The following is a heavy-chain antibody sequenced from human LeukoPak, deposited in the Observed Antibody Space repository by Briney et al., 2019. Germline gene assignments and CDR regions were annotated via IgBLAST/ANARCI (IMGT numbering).Heavy chain of an antibody. Sequence: GGSLRLSCVASGFTFTNAWMTWVRQAPGKGLEWVGRIKTKTDGRTTDYAAPVKGRFTISRDDSKNTLYLQMNSLKIEDTAVYYCTTVRIDWGQGTLVTVSS. D-gene: IGHD2-21*01. CDR3: TTVRID. CDR1: GFTFTNAW. CDR2: IKTKTDGRTT. J-gene: IGHJ4*02. V-gene: IGHV3-15*01.